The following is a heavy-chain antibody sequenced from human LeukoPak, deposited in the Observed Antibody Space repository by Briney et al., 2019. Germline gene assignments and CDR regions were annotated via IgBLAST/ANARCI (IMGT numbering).Heavy chain of an antibody. CDR2: IWYDGTYK. D-gene: IGHD2-2*01. J-gene: IGHJ4*02. CDR3: ARDGDCSSTSCPWY. V-gene: IGHV3-33*01. Sequence: GGSLGLSCAASGFTFSHYGMHWVRQAPGKGLEWVAVIWYDGTYKYYADSVKGRFTISRDNSKSTLYLQMDSPRAEDTAVYYCARDGDCSSTSCPWYWGQGTLVTVSS. CDR1: GFTFSHYG.